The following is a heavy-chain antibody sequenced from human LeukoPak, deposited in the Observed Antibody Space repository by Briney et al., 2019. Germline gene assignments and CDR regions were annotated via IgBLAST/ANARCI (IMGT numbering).Heavy chain of an antibody. Sequence: SETLSLICGVSGYSISSGYQWAWIRQSPGKGLERIGSIYHSGSAHYNPSLKSRVTISVETSKNQFSLNIFSVTAADTAVYYCARDPRWLTPDCTSTSCYENYFDPWGQGTLVTVSS. CDR1: GYSISSGYQ. CDR3: ARDPRWLTPDCTSTSCYENYFDP. V-gene: IGHV4-38-2*02. CDR2: IYHSGSA. D-gene: IGHD2-2*01. J-gene: IGHJ5*02.